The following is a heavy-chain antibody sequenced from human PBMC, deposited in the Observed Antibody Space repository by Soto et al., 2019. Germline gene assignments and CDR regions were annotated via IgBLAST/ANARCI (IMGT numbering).Heavy chain of an antibody. CDR1: GFTFSSYA. J-gene: IGHJ4*02. Sequence: GWSLRLSCAASGFTFSSYAMSWVRQAPGKGLEWVSAISGSGGSTYYADSVKGRFTISRDNSKNTLYLQMNSLRAEDTAVYYCAKDFLKREGIAAAGPNYFDYWGQGTLVTVSS. CDR2: ISGSGGST. CDR3: AKDFLKREGIAAAGPNYFDY. V-gene: IGHV3-23*01. D-gene: IGHD6-13*01.